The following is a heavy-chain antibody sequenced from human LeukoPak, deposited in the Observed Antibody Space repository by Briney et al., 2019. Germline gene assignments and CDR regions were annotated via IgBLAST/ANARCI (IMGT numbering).Heavy chain of an antibody. CDR3: AKPYYYGSRSYMDY. Sequence: QPGRSLRLSCAASGFTFSSYGMHWVRQAPGKGLEWVAVISYDGSNTYYADSVKGRFTIPRDNSKNMLNLQMNSLRAEETAVYYCAKPYYYGSRSYMDYWGQGTLVTVSS. D-gene: IGHD3-10*01. V-gene: IGHV3-30*18. CDR1: GFTFSSYG. J-gene: IGHJ4*02. CDR2: ISYDGSNT.